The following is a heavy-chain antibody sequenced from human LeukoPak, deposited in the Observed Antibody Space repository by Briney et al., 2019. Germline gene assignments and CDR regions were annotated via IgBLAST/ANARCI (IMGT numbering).Heavy chain of an antibody. CDR1: GFTFSSYA. CDR3: AKGSAYIWGGIFYYFDY. D-gene: IGHD3-16*01. V-gene: IGHV3-23*01. CDR2: ISGSGGST. J-gene: IGHJ4*02. Sequence: PGGSLRLSCAASGFTFSSYAMSWVRQAPGKGLEWVSAISGSGGSTYYADSVKGRFTISRDNSKNTLYLQMNSLRAEDTAVYYCAKGSAYIWGGIFYYFDYWGQGTLVTVSS.